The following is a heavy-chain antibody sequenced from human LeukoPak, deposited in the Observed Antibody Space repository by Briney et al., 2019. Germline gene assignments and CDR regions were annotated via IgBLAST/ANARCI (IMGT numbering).Heavy chain of an antibody. Sequence: SETLSLTCTVSGDSISSRSYYWGWIRQPPGRGLEWIGSIYYSGSTYYNPSLKSRVTISVDASKTQFSLKLSSVTAADTAVYYCARSGEIEYYYYYYMDVWGKGTTVTVSS. J-gene: IGHJ6*03. V-gene: IGHV4-39*01. D-gene: IGHD3-10*01. CDR3: ARSGEIEYYYYYYMDV. CDR2: IYYSGST. CDR1: GDSISSRSYY.